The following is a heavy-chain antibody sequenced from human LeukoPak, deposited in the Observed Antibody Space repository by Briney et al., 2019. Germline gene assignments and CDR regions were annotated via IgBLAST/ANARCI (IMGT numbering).Heavy chain of an antibody. J-gene: IGHJ3*02. Sequence: KPSETLSLTCAVYGGSISSGSYYWSWIRQPAGKGLEWIGRIYTSGSTNYNPSLKSRVTISVDTSKNQFSLKLSSVTAADTAVYYCARALGYCSSTSCYGSNAFDIWGQGTMVTVSS. D-gene: IGHD2-2*03. CDR1: GGSISSGSYY. V-gene: IGHV4-61*02. CDR3: ARALGYCSSTSCYGSNAFDI. CDR2: IYTSGST.